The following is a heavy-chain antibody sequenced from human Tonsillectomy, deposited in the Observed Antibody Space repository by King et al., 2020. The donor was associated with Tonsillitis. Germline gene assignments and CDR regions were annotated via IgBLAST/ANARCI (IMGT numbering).Heavy chain of an antibody. CDR3: AKGKRGSTSWYFDY. J-gene: IGHJ4*02. Sequence: VQLVESGGGLVQPGRSLRLSCEASGFTFDDYAMHWVRQAPGKGLEWVSPISWDSGSIGYADSVKGRFTISRDNAKNSLYLQMNGLRAEDTALYYCAKGKRGSTSWYFDYWGQGTLVTVSS. D-gene: IGHD2-2*01. CDR2: ISWDSGSI. CDR1: GFTFDDYA. V-gene: IGHV3-9*01.